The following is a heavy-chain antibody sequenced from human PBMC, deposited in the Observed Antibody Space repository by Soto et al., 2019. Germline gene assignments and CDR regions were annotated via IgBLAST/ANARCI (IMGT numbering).Heavy chain of an antibody. D-gene: IGHD4-17*01. Sequence: SETLSLTCTVSGGSISSYYWSWIRQPPGKGLEWIGYIYYSGSTNYNPSLKSRVTISVDTSKNQFSLKLSSVTAADTAVYYCARDNGAYAISWFDPWGHGTMGIVSS. CDR1: GGSISSYY. CDR2: IYYSGST. CDR3: ARDNGAYAISWFDP. V-gene: IGHV4-59*01. J-gene: IGHJ5*02.